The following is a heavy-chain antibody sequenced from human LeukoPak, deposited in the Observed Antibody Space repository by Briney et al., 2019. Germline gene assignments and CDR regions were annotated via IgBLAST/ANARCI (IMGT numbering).Heavy chain of an antibody. V-gene: IGHV4-4*02. CDR1: GGSILTTKW. CDR3: ARESGAFSPFGF. Sequence: SETLSLTCAVSGGSILTTKWWSRVRQPPGKGLEWIGEVHLSGHSNYNPSHKSRVSMSIDKSKSQLSLKLTSVTAADTAMYYCARESGAFSPFGFWGQGTLVTVSS. D-gene: IGHD1-26*01. CDR2: VHLSGHS. J-gene: IGHJ4*02.